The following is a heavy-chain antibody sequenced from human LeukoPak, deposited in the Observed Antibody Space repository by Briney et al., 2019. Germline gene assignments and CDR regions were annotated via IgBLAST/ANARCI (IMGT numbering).Heavy chain of an antibody. CDR1: GFTFSRYS. D-gene: IGHD5-18*01. V-gene: IGHV3-21*01. Sequence: GGSLRLSCEASGFTFSRYSLTWVRQAPGKGLEWVSSISSSSSYIYYADSVKGRFTISRDNAKNSLYLQMNSLRAEDTALYYCARQADTAMLIWSFTDYWGQGTLVAVSS. CDR3: ARQADTAMLIWSFTDY. J-gene: IGHJ4*02. CDR2: ISSSSSYI.